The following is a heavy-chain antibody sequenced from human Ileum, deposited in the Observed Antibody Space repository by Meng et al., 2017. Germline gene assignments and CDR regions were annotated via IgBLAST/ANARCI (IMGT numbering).Heavy chain of an antibody. CDR2: NNPDSGGT. J-gene: IGHJ4*02. D-gene: IGHD1-14*01. V-gene: IGHV1-2*06. CDR1: GYSFTVYY. Sequence: ASVKVSCKASGYSFTVYYIHWVRQAPGQGLEWLGRNNPDSGGTNYAQQFQGRVTMTRDTSISTAYMELSRLTFDDTAVYYCARSILKPNTTSDLKIDYWGQGTLVTVSS. CDR3: ARSILKPNTTSDLKIDY.